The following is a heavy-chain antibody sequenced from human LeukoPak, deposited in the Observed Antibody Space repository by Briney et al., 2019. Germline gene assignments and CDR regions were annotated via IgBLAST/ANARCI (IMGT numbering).Heavy chain of an antibody. CDR2: ISGSGGST. J-gene: IGHJ4*02. D-gene: IGHD6-13*01. CDR1: GFTLSSYA. CDR3: AKDSYSSSWYGLFDY. V-gene: IGHV3-23*01. Sequence: GSLRLSCAASGFTLSSYAMSWVRQAPGKGLEGVSAISGSGGSTYYADSVKGRFTISRDNSKNTLYLQMNSLRAEDTAVYYCAKDSYSSSWYGLFDYWGQGTLVTVSS.